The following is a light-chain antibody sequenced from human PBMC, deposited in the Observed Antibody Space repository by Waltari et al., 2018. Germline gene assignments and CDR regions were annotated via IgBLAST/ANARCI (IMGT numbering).Light chain of an antibody. CDR2: EVS. V-gene: IGLV2-8*01. J-gene: IGLJ2*01. Sequence: QSALTQPPSASGSPGQSVTISCPGTSRDVGAYNYVSWSQQHPGKAPNLMISEVSKRPSGVPDRFSGSKSGNTASLTVSGLQSEDEADYYCSSYGGSNTVVFGGGTKLTVL. CDR1: SRDVGAYNY. CDR3: SSYGGSNTVV.